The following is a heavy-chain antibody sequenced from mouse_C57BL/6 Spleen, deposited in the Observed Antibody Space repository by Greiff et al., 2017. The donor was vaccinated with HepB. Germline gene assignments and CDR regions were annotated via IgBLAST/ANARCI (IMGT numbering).Heavy chain of an antibody. D-gene: IGHD2-3*01. CDR1: GFTFSDYG. CDR2: ISSGSSTI. Sequence: DVKLQESGGGLVKPGGSLKLSCAASGFTFSDYGMHWVRQAPEKGLEWVAYISSGSSTIYYADTVKGRFTISRDNAKNTLFLQMTSLRSEDTALYYGARDDGYPSIDYWGQGTPLTVSS. CDR3: ARDDGYPSIDY. V-gene: IGHV5-17*01. J-gene: IGHJ2*01.